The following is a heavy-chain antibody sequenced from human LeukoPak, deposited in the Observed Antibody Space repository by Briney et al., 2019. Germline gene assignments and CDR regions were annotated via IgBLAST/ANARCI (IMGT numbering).Heavy chain of an antibody. Sequence: GGSLRLSCAASGFTFSSYGMHWVRQAPGKGLEWVAVISYDGSNKYYADSVKGRFTISRDNSKNTLYLQMNSLRAEDMALYYCAKVMGGGFDAFDIWGQGTMVTVSS. J-gene: IGHJ3*02. CDR1: GFTFSSYG. D-gene: IGHD3-16*01. CDR2: ISYDGSNK. V-gene: IGHV3-30*18. CDR3: AKVMGGGFDAFDI.